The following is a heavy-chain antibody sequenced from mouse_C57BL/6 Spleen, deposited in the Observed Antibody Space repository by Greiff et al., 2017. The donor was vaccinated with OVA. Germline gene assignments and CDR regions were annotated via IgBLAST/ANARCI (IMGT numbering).Heavy chain of an antibody. V-gene: IGHV1-52*01. D-gene: IGHD1-1*01. Sequence: VQLQQSGAELVRPGSSVKLSCKASGYTFTSYWMHWVKQRPIQGLEWIGNIDPSDSETHYNQKFKDKATLTVDKSSSTAYMQLSSLTSEDSAVYYCARQGYGSSYDAMDYWGQGTSVTVSS. CDR3: ARQGYGSSYDAMDY. J-gene: IGHJ4*01. CDR1: GYTFTSYW. CDR2: IDPSDSET.